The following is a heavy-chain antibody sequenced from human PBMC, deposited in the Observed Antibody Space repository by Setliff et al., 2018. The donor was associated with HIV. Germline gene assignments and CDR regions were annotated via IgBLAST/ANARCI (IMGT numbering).Heavy chain of an antibody. Sequence: SETLSLTCTVSGGSISSSSYYWGWIRQPPGKGLEWLGTIYYSGTTYYNPSLKSRVTISVDTSKNQFSLRLSSVTAADTAVYYCARLYSTVTPDIWGKGTTVTVSS. J-gene: IGHJ6*04. CDR2: IYYSGTT. CDR1: GGSISSSSYY. CDR3: ARLYSTVTPDI. V-gene: IGHV4-39*01. D-gene: IGHD2-21*01.